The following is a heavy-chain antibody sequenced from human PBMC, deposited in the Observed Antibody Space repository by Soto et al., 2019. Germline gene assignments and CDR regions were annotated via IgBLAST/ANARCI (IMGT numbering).Heavy chain of an antibody. D-gene: IGHD3-3*01. CDR1: GFTFTSYD. V-gene: IGHV1-8*01. J-gene: IGHJ6*02. CDR3: ARGPFAVVEYNSYYYGMDV. Sequence: ASVKVSCKASGFTFTSYDIGWVRQASGQGFEYLGWMNPNSGNTGYVKKFQGRVTMTRDTAISTAYMELTSLTYEDTAVYYCARGPFAVVEYNSYYYGMDVWGQGTTVTVS. CDR2: MNPNSGNT.